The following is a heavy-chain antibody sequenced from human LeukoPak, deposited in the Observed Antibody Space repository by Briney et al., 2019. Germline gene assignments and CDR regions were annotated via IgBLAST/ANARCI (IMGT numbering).Heavy chain of an antibody. CDR1: GFTFDGYG. Sequence: GGSLRLSCAASGFTFDGYGMSWVRQAPGKGLEWVSGINWNGGSTDYADSVKGRFTISRDNGKNSLYLQMNSLRAEDTALYYCVREHYNYHMDVWGKGTTVTVSS. CDR2: INWNGGST. V-gene: IGHV3-20*04. CDR3: VREHYNYHMDV. J-gene: IGHJ6*03.